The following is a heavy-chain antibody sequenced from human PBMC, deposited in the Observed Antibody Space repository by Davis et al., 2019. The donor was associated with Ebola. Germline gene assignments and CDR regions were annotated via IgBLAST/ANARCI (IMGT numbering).Heavy chain of an antibody. V-gene: IGHV1-2*04. J-gene: IGHJ6*02. CDR3: ARGLDYYYYYGMDV. CDR2: INPNSGGT. D-gene: IGHD5/OR15-5a*01. CDR1: AYTFTGYY. Sequence: ASVKVSCKASAYTFTGYYMHWVRQAPGQGLEWMRWINPNSGGTNYAQKFQGWVTMTRDTSISTAYMELSRLRSDDTAVYYCARGLDYYYYYGMDVWGQGTTVTVSS.